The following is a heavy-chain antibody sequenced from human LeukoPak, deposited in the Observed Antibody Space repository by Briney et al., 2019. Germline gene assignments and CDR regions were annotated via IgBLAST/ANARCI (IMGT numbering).Heavy chain of an antibody. CDR1: GGSINSGRNY. CDR3: ARGVDYGGNRDAFDI. V-gene: IGHV4-39*07. J-gene: IGHJ3*02. CDR2: IHHSGST. D-gene: IGHD4-23*01. Sequence: SETLSLTCTDSGGSINSGRNYWGWIRQPPGKDLEWIGSIHHSGSTYYNPSLKSRVTISVDTSKNQFSLKLSSVTAADTAVYYCARGVDYGGNRDAFDIWGQGTMVTVSS.